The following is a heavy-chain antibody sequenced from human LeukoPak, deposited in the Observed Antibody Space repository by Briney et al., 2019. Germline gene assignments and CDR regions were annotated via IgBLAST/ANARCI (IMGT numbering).Heavy chain of an antibody. CDR1: GFTFSSYS. CDR3: ARDRGLRRGGGMDV. V-gene: IGHV3-21*01. Sequence: GGSLRLSCAASGFTFSSYSMNWVRQAPGKGLEWVSSISSSSSYIYYADSVKGRFTISRDNAKNSLYLQMNSLRAEDTAVYYCARDRGLRRGGGMDVWGQGTTVTVSS. J-gene: IGHJ6*02. CDR2: ISSSSSYI. D-gene: IGHD6-25*01.